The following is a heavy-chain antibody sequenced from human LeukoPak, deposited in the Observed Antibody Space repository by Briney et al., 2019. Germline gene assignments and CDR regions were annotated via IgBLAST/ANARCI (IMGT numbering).Heavy chain of an antibody. CDR3: ARAPSEIGGYYPEYFRH. J-gene: IGHJ1*01. D-gene: IGHD3-22*01. Sequence: GGSLRVSCAASGFTFSSYWMHWVRQAPGKGLVWVSRIKSDGSTRYEDSVKGRFTISRDNAKNTVSLQMNSLRAEDTGVYYCARAPSEIGGYYPEYFRHWGQGTLVTVSP. CDR1: GFTFSSYW. V-gene: IGHV3-74*01. CDR2: IKSDGST.